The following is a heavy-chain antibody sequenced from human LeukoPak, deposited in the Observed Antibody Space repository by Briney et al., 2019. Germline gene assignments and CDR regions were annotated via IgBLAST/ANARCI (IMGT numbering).Heavy chain of an antibody. CDR3: ARGSGVAAAGSADY. J-gene: IGHJ4*02. Sequence: SETLSLTCAVYGGSFSGYCWSWIRQPPGKGLEWIGEINHSGSTNYNPSLKSRVTISVDTSKNQFSLKLSSVTAADTAVYYCARGSGVAAAGSADYWGQGTLVTVSS. D-gene: IGHD6-13*01. CDR1: GGSFSGYC. CDR2: INHSGST. V-gene: IGHV4-34*01.